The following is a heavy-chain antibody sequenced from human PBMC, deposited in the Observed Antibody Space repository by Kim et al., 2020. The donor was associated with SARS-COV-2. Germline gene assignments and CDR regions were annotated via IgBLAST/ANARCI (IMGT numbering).Heavy chain of an antibody. CDR1: GFTFSNAW. V-gene: IGHV3-15*01. Sequence: GGSLRLSCAASGFTFSNAWTTWVRQAPGKGLEWVGRIKSKIDGGTADYAAPVRGRFTISRDDSRNTVYLQMNSLKTEDTAVYFCTTDRGNYWGQGILITVSS. CDR2: IKSKIDGGTA. J-gene: IGHJ4*02. CDR3: TTDRGNY.